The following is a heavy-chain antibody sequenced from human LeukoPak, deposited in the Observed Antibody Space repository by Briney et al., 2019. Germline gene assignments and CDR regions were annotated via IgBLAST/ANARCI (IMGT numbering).Heavy chain of an antibody. J-gene: IGHJ4*02. D-gene: IGHD3-22*01. V-gene: IGHV3-23*01. CDR2: ITVSGAAT. CDR1: GFTFSSYA. Sequence: PGGALRLSCAASGFTFSSYAMSGVRQAPGKGGEWGSSITVSGAATYYTDSLKGRFTISQHNSDNTLYLQMTSLRAEDTAVYYCAKDRPNYYGSNGHYYKLNGDCWGQGTLVTVSS. CDR3: AKDRPNYYGSNGHYYKLNGDC.